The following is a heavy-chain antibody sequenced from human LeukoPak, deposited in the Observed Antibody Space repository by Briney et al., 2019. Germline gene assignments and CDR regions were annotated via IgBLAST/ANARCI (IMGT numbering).Heavy chain of an antibody. CDR2: ISSDASSI. V-gene: IGHV3-74*01. J-gene: IGHJ4*02. CDR3: ATLGPPIY. Sequence: GGSLRPSCAASGFTFSSYWMHWVRQAPGKGLMWVSRISSDASSILYADSVKGRFTISRDNAKNTLYLQMNSLRAEDTAVYYCATLGPPIYWGQGTLVTVSS. CDR1: GFTFSSYW.